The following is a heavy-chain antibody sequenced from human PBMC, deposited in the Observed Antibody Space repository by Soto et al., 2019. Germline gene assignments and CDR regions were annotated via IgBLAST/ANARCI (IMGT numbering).Heavy chain of an antibody. J-gene: IGHJ3*02. Sequence: PSETLSLTCTVSGGSIRIYSWILIRQPPGKGLEWIGYIYYSGSTNYNPSLKSRVTISVDTSKNQFSLKLSSVTAADTAVYYCARSGQRCSGGSCPDAFDIWGQGTMVT. V-gene: IGHV4-59*01. CDR3: ARSGQRCSGGSCPDAFDI. CDR2: IYYSGST. CDR1: GGSIRIYS. D-gene: IGHD2-15*01.